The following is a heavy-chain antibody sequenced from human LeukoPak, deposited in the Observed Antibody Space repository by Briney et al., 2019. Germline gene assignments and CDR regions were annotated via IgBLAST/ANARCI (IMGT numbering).Heavy chain of an antibody. V-gene: IGHV3-33*01. D-gene: IGHD5-18*01. Sequence: GRSLRLSCAASGFTFSSYGMHWVRPAPGKGLEWVAVIWYDGSNKYYADSVKGRFTISRDNSKNTLYLQMNSLRAEDTAVYYCARGPPSVTYFDYWGQGTLVTVSS. CDR3: ARGPPSVTYFDY. CDR1: GFTFSSYG. CDR2: IWYDGSNK. J-gene: IGHJ4*02.